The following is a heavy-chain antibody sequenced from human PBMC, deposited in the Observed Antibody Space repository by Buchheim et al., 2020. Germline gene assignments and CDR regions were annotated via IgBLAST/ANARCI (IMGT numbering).Heavy chain of an antibody. J-gene: IGHJ6*02. D-gene: IGHD3-10*01. V-gene: IGHV3-33*01. CDR2: IWYDGSNK. CDR3: ARSGDGYYYYGMDV. Sequence: QVQLVESGGGVVQPGRSLRLSCAASGFTFSSYGMHWVRQAPGKGLEWVAVIWYDGSNKYYADSAKGRFTISRDNSKNTLYLQMNSLRAEDTAVYYCARSGDGYYYYGMDVWGQGTT. CDR1: GFTFSSYG.